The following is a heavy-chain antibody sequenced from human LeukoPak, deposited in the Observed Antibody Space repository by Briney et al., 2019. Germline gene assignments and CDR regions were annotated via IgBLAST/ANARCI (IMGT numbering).Heavy chain of an antibody. CDR2: ISGSGGST. Sequence: PGASLRLSCAASGFTFSSYAMSWVRQAPGKGLEWVSAISGSGGSTYYADSVKGRFTIPRDNSKNTLYLQMNSLRAEDTAVYYCAKDPTVTMGYYYYGMDVWGQGTTVTVSS. V-gene: IGHV3-23*01. J-gene: IGHJ6*02. CDR1: GFTFSSYA. D-gene: IGHD4-11*01. CDR3: AKDPTVTMGYYYYGMDV.